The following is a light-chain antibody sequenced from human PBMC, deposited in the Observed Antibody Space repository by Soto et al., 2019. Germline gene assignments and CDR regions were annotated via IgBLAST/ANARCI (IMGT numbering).Light chain of an antibody. V-gene: IGLV1-40*01. CDR2: PST. CDR3: QYYDHTLIVPWV. CDR1: SSNIGAGYD. J-gene: IGLJ3*02. Sequence: QSVLTQPPSVSGAPGQGVTISCTGSSSNIGAGYDVHWYRHLPGTAPKLLIHPSTLRPSGVPNRFSASKSGTSASLAITGLLGEDEGEYYCQYYDHTLIVPWVFGGGTKVTVL.